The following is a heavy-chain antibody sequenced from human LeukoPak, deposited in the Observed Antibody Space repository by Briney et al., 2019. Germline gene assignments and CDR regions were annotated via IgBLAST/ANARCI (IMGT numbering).Heavy chain of an antibody. CDR2: INPSGGDT. V-gene: IGHV1-46*01. CDR1: GYTSSNYY. Sequence: ASVKVSCKASGYTSSNYYMHWVRQAPGQGFEWMGIINPSGGDTRYAQKFQGRVSMTRDMSTSTVYMELGSLRSEDTAVYFCARGRHILMVTVNFDYWGQGTLVTVSS. J-gene: IGHJ4*02. D-gene: IGHD2-21*02. CDR3: ARGRHILMVTVNFDY.